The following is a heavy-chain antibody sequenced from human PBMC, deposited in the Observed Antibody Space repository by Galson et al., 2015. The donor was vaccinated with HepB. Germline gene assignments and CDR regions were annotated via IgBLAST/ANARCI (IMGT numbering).Heavy chain of an antibody. D-gene: IGHD3-10*01. CDR2: IWYDGSNK. J-gene: IGHJ5*02. CDR3: ARDQGGLITMVRGVITPGWFDP. Sequence: SLRLSCAASGFTFSSYGMHWVRQAPGKGLEWAAVIWYDGSNKYYADSVKGRFTISRDNSKNTLYLQMNSLRAEDTAVYYCARDQGGLITMVRGVITPGWFDPWGQGTLVTVSS. V-gene: IGHV3-33*01. CDR1: GFTFSSYG.